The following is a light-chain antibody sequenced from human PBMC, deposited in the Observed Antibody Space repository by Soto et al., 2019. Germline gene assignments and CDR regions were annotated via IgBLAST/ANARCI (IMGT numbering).Light chain of an antibody. CDR3: GTWDSSLSGGV. CDR1: SSNIASNY. V-gene: IGLV1-51*01. Sequence: SVLTQPPSVSAAPGQRVTISCSGTSSNIASNYVSWYQQFPGTAPRLLIYDDNKRPSGIPDRFSASKSGTSANLGITGLQSGDEADYYCGTWDSSLSGGVFGTGTKVTVL. CDR2: DDN. J-gene: IGLJ1*01.